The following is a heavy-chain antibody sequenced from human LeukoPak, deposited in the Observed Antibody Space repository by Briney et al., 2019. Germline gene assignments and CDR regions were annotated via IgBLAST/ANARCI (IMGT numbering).Heavy chain of an antibody. Sequence: SETPSLTCSVSGFSISRGFYWGWIRQPPGKGLEWIATIYHTGSTYYNSSLSSRVTVSVDTSKNQFSLKLSSVTAADTAVYYCARSKPYYYDSSGYRFDYWGQGTLVTVSS. D-gene: IGHD3-22*01. V-gene: IGHV4-38-2*02. CDR1: GFSISRGFY. J-gene: IGHJ4*02. CDR3: ARSKPYYYDSSGYRFDY. CDR2: IYHTGST.